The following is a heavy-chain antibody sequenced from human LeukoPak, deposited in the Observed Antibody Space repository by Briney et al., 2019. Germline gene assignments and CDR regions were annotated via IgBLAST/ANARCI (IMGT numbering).Heavy chain of an antibody. CDR1: GGTFSSYA. Sequence: ASVEVSCKASGGTFSSYAISWVRQAPGQGLEWMGGIIPIFGTANYAQKFQGRVTITADESTSTAYMELSSLRSEDTAVYYCARPKAPYYYDSSGYYFFDYWGQGTLVTVSS. CDR2: IIPIFGTA. V-gene: IGHV1-69*13. CDR3: ARPKAPYYYDSSGYYFFDY. J-gene: IGHJ4*02. D-gene: IGHD3-22*01.